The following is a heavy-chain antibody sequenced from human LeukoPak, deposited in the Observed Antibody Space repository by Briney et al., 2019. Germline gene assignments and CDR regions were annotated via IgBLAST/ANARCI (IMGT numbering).Heavy chain of an antibody. D-gene: IGHD3-22*01. J-gene: IGHJ4*02. Sequence: PSETLSLTCTVSGGSISSGGYYWSWIRQHSGKGLEWIGYIYYSGSTYYNPSLKSRVTISVDTSKNQFSLKLSSVTAADTAVYYCARDPYDSSGLDYWGQGTLVTVSS. CDR3: ARDPYDSSGLDY. V-gene: IGHV4-31*03. CDR1: GGSISSGGYY. CDR2: IYYSGST.